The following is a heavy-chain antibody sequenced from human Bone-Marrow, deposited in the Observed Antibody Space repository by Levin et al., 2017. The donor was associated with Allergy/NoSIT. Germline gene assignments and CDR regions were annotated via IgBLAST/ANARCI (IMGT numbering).Heavy chain of an antibody. D-gene: IGHD4-17*01. CDR2: ISSSSSTI. CDR3: ARDSILRSSDSFDI. J-gene: IGHJ3*02. V-gene: IGHV3-48*02. Sequence: GGSLRLSCAASGFTFSSYSMNWVRQAPGKGLEWVSSISSSSSTIYYADSVKGRFTISRDNAKNSLYLQMNSLRDEDAAVYYCARDSILRSSDSFDIWGQGTMVTVSS. CDR1: GFTFSSYS.